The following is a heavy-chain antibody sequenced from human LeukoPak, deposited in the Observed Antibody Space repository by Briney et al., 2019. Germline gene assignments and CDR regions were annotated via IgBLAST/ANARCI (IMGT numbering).Heavy chain of an antibody. CDR3: AKKTSGYFPFDY. D-gene: IGHD5-12*01. CDR2: IRGSSDTT. V-gene: IGHV3-23*01. Sequence: GGCLRLSCAASGFTVSSYCMRWVRQAPGEGLEWVSIIRGSSDTTYYADSVKGRFTISRDHSMNALYLQMNSLRAEDTAVYYCAKKTSGYFPFDYWGQGTLVTVSS. J-gene: IGHJ4*02. CDR1: GFTVSSYC.